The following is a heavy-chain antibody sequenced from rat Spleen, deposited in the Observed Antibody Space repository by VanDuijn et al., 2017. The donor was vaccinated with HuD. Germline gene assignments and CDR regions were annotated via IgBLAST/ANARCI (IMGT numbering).Heavy chain of an antibody. CDR1: GLSFSNYD. Sequence: EVQLVESDGGLVQPGRSMKLSCAASGLSFSNYDMAWVRQAPTKGLEWVASITNASGGTHYPDSVKGRFTVSRDIAKSTLYLHMNDLRSEDTATDYCTRGTYFRHWGQGVMVTVSS. J-gene: IGHJ2*01. CDR3: TRGTYFRH. CDR2: ITNASGGT. D-gene: IGHD4-6*01. V-gene: IGHV5-25*01.